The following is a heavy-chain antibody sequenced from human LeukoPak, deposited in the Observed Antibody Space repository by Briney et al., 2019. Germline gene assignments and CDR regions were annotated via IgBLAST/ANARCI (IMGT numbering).Heavy chain of an antibody. Sequence: GGSLRLSCAASGFTFSRYWMNWVRQAPGKGLEWVATIKGDGSELAYVHSVKGRFTISRDNTKNSLYLQLNSLRVEDTAFYYCLKDDDHWKFDIWGQGTMVTVSS. J-gene: IGHJ3*02. CDR3: LKDDDHWKFDI. V-gene: IGHV3-7*03. CDR2: IKGDGSEL. D-gene: IGHD1-1*01. CDR1: GFTFSRYW.